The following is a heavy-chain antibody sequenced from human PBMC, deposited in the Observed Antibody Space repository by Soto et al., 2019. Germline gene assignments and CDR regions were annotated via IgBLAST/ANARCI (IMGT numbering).Heavy chain of an antibody. CDR2: ISSSSSYI. D-gene: IGHD6-19*01. J-gene: IGHJ5*02. CDR1: GFTFSSYS. Sequence: EVQLVESGGGLVKPGGSLRLSCAASGFTFSSYSMNWVRQAPGKGLEWVSSISSSSSYIYYADSVKGRFTISRDNAKHSLYLQMNSLRAEDTAVYYCARNTYSSGWNNWFDPWGQGTLVTVSS. CDR3: ARNTYSSGWNNWFDP. V-gene: IGHV3-21*01.